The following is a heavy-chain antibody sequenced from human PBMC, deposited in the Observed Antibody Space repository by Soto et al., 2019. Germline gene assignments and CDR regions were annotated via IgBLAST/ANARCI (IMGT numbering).Heavy chain of an antibody. Sequence: QVQLQESGPGLVKPSQTLSLTCTVSGGSVRSGTYYWSWIRQHPGKGLAWIGHIYYSGSTYYNPSLKSRVTISVDTSKNQFSLKLSSVTAADTAVYFCARTLPCVRGPVCWFDPWGQGTLVTVSS. J-gene: IGHJ5*02. D-gene: IGHD3-10*02. CDR1: GGSVRSGTYY. CDR2: IYYSGST. V-gene: IGHV4-31*03. CDR3: ARTLPCVRGPVCWFDP.